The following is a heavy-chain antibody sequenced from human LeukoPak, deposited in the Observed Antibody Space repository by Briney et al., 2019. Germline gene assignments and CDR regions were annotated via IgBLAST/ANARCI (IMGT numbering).Heavy chain of an antibody. CDR3: ARGANWGSPDY. CDR1: GGSISSDY. CDR2: IYYSGTT. Sequence: PSETLSLTCTVSGGSISSDYWSWIRQSPGKGLEWIGYIYYSGTTSYNPSLKSRVTISLDTSKNQFSLRLSSVTAADTAVYYCARGANWGSPDYWGQGTLVTVSS. J-gene: IGHJ4*02. D-gene: IGHD7-27*01. V-gene: IGHV4-59*01.